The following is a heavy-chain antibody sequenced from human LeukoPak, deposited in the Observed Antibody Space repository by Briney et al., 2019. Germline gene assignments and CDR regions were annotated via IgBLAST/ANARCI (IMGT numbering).Heavy chain of an antibody. D-gene: IGHD6-6*01. CDR3: ARNGNSSSMDY. CDR2: INHSGST. J-gene: IGHJ4*02. CDR1: GGAFSGYY. V-gene: IGHV4-34*01. Sequence: PSETLSLTCAVYGGAFSGYYWSWIRQPPGKGLEWIGEINHSGSTNYNPSLKSRVTISVDTSKNQFSLKLSPVTAADTAVYYCARNGNSSSMDYWGQGTLVTVSS.